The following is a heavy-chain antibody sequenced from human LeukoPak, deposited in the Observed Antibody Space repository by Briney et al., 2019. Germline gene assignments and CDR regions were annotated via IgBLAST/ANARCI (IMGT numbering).Heavy chain of an antibody. D-gene: IGHD6-19*01. V-gene: IGHV1-18*01. J-gene: IGHJ4*02. CDR1: GYTFTSYG. CDR3: ARAPEINLWRGISGWYYFDY. CDR2: ISAYNGNT. Sequence: ASVKVSCKASGYTFTSYGISWVRQAPGQGLEWMGWISAYNGNTNYAQKLQGRVTMTTDTSTSTAYMELRSLRAEDTAVYYCARAPEINLWRGISGWYYFDYWGQGTLVTVSS.